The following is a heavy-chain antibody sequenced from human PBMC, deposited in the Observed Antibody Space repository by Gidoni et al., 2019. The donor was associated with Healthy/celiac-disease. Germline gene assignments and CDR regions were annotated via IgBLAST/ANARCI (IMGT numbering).Heavy chain of an antibody. CDR1: GFTFSSYA. CDR3: ARDIAAAGTPGVY. V-gene: IGHV3-30*01. Sequence: VQLVESGGGVVQPGRSLRLSCSASGFTFSSYAMHWVRQAPGKGLEWVAVRSYDGSNKYYADSVKGRFTISRDNSKNTLYLQMNSLRAEDTAVYYCARDIAAAGTPGVYWGQGTLVTVSS. CDR2: RSYDGSNK. D-gene: IGHD6-13*01. J-gene: IGHJ4*02.